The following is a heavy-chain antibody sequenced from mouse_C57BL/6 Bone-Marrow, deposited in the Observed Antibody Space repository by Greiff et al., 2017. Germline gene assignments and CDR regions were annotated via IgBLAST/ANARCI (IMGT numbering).Heavy chain of an antibody. J-gene: IGHJ3*01. CDR1: GYTFTSYG. CDR2: SYPRSGNT. Sequence: QVQLQQSGAELARPGASVKLSCKASGYTFTSYGISWVKQRTGQGLEWIGESYPRSGNTYYNEKFKGKATLTADKSSSTAYMELRSLTSEDSAVYFCASPLYGSSPAWFAYWGQGTLVTVSA. CDR3: ASPLYGSSPAWFAY. V-gene: IGHV1-81*01. D-gene: IGHD1-1*01.